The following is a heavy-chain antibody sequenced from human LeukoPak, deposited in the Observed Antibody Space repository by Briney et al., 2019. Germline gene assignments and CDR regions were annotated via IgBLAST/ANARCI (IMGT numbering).Heavy chain of an antibody. CDR1: GSSISSSSYY. J-gene: IGHJ4*02. CDR3: AGAVAGEEYYFDY. CDR2: IYYSGST. D-gene: IGHD6-19*01. Sequence: SETLSLTCTVSGSSISSSSYYWGWIRQPPGKGLEWIGSIYYSGSTYYNPSLKSRVTISVDTSKNQFSLKLSSVTAADTAVYYCAGAVAGEEYYFDYWGQGTLVTVSS. V-gene: IGHV4-39*01.